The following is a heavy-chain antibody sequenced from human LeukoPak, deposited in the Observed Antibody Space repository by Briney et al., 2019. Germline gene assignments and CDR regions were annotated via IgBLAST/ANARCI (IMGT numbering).Heavy chain of an antibody. D-gene: IGHD6-6*01. J-gene: IGHJ6*03. Sequence: NPSETLSLTCAVSGGSISSGGYSWSWMRQPPGKDLEWIGYIYHSGSTYYNPSLKSRVTISVDRSKNQFCLKLSSVTAADTAVYYCARILEYSSSSYYYYYYMDVWGKGTTVTVSS. CDR2: IYHSGST. V-gene: IGHV4-30-2*01. CDR3: ARILEYSSSSYYYYYYMDV. CDR1: GGSISSGGYS.